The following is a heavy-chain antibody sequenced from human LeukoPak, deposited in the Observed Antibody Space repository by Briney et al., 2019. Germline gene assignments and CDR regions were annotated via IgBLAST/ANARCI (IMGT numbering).Heavy chain of an antibody. CDR1: GFPFSSYS. V-gene: IGHV3-30*18. CDR3: AKDFRSSGMDV. CDR2: ISYDGSNK. Sequence: GGSLRLSCAASGFPFSSYSMNWVRQAPGKGLEWVAVISYDGSNKYYADSVKGRFTISRDNSKNTLYLQMNSLRAEDTAVYYCAKDFRSSGMDVWGQGTTVTVSS. D-gene: IGHD1-26*01. J-gene: IGHJ6*02.